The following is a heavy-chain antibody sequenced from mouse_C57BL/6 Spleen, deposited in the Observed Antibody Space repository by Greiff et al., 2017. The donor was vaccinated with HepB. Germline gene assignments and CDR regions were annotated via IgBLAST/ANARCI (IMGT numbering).Heavy chain of an antibody. D-gene: IGHD3-1*01. CDR1: GYSFTDYN. V-gene: IGHV1-39*01. J-gene: IGHJ2*01. CDR2: INLNYGTT. Sequence: VQLQQSGPELVKPGASVKISCKASGYSFTDYNMNWVKQRNGKSLEWIGVINLNYGTTSYNEKFKGKATLTLDQSSSTAYMQLNSLTSEDSAVYYCARGHIGRRDYFDYWGQGTTLTVSS. CDR3: ARGHIGRRDYFDY.